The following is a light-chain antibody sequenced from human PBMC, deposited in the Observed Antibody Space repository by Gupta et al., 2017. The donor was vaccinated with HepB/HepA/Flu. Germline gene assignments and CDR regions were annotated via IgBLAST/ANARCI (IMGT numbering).Light chain of an antibody. CDR2: DVS. V-gene: IGLV2-14*03. J-gene: IGLJ3*02. Sequence: QSALTQPASVSGSPGQSIILSCTGTSSDVGGYNYVSWYQQHPGKAPKLMIYDVSNRPSGVSNRFSGSKSGNTASLTISGLQAEDEADYYCSSYTSSSTPHVFGGGTKLTVL. CDR1: SSDVGGYNY. CDR3: SSYTSSSTPHV.